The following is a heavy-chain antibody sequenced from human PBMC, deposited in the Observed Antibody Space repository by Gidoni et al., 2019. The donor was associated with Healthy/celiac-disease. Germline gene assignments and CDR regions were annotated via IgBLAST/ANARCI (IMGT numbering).Heavy chain of an antibody. V-gene: IGHV5-10-1*03. CDR3: ARHPMYYGSGSFLFDY. Sequence: EVQLVQSGAEVKKPGESLRISCKGSGYSFTSYGISWVRQMPGKGLEWMGRIDPSDSYTNYSPSFQGHVTIAADKSISTAYLQWSSLKAPDTAMYYCARHPMYYGSGSFLFDYWGQGTLVTVSS. D-gene: IGHD3-10*01. CDR1: GYSFTSYG. CDR2: IDPSDSYT. J-gene: IGHJ4*02.